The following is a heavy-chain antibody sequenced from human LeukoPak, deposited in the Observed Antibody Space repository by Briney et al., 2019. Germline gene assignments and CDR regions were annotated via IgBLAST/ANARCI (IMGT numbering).Heavy chain of an antibody. CDR1: GGSFSGYY. D-gene: IGHD3-3*01. J-gene: IGHJ5*02. V-gene: IGHV4-34*01. CDR2: INHSGST. Sequence: PSETLSLTCAVYGGSFSGYYWSWIRQPPGKGLEWIGEINHSGSTNYNPSLKSRVTISVDTSKNQFSLKLSSVTAADTAVYYCARGRFDFWSGRSEKDNWFDPWGQGTLVTVSS. CDR3: ARGRFDFWSGRSEKDNWFDP.